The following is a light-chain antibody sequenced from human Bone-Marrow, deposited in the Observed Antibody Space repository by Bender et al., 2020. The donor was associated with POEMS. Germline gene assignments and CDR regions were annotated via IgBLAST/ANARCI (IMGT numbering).Light chain of an antibody. CDR1: ALPKQY. V-gene: IGLV3-25*02. CDR2: KDS. J-gene: IGLJ3*02. Sequence: SYELPQPPSVSVSPGQTARITCSGDALPKQYAYWYQQKPGQAPVLVIYKDSERPSGIPERFSGSKSGTSASLAITGLQSDDEAIYFCVAWDASLNGWVFGGGTKLTVL. CDR3: VAWDASLNGWV.